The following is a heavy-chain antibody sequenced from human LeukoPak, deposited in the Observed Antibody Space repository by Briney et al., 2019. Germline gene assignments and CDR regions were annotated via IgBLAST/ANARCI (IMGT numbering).Heavy chain of an antibody. CDR3: AKEGSITIFGVVIAEYYYGMDV. V-gene: IGHV3-9*01. CDR1: GFTFDDYA. CDR2: ISWNSGSI. D-gene: IGHD3-3*01. J-gene: IGHJ6*02. Sequence: GGSLRLSCAASGFTFDDYAMHWVRQAPGKGLEWVSGISWNSGSIGYADSVKGRFTISRDNAKNSLYLQMNSLRAEDTALYYCAKEGSITIFGVVIAEYYYGMDVWGQGTTVTVSS.